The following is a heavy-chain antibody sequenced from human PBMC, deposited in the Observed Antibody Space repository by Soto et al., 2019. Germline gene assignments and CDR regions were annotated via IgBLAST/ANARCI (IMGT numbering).Heavy chain of an antibody. CDR1: VFIFTSYS. CDR3: ARDRSADRFVQYFQH. J-gene: IGHJ1*01. D-gene: IGHD6-19*01. Sequence: GSVRLSCAASVFIFTSYSMVWVRLAPGKGLEWVASISSGSDSIFYADSVKGRFTVSRDNAKNSLFLQMNNLRAEDTAVYFCARDRSADRFVQYFQHWGQGTQVTVSS. V-gene: IGHV3-21*04. CDR2: ISSGSDSI.